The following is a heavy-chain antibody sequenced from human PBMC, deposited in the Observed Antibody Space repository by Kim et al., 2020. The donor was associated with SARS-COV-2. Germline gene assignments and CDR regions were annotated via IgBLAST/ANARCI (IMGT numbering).Heavy chain of an antibody. D-gene: IGHD6-6*01. CDR2: IWYDGSNK. CDR1: GFTFSSYG. Sequence: GGSLRLSCAASGFTFSSYGMHWVRQAPGKGLEWVAVIWYDGSNKYYADSVKGRFTISRDNSKNTLYLQMNSLRAEVTAVYYCARNTREQLGHGMDVWGQG. V-gene: IGHV3-33*01. J-gene: IGHJ6*02. CDR3: ARNTREQLGHGMDV.